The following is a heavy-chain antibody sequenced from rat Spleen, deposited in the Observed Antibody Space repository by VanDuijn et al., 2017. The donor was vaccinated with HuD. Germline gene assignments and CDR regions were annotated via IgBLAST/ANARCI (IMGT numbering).Heavy chain of an antibody. CDR1: GLSLTSNS. V-gene: IGHV2-47*01. CDR3: TRPTTMMILITTWGWFAY. D-gene: IGHD1-12*02. CDR2: IWSNGGT. Sequence: QVQLKESGPGLVQPSQTLSLTCTVSGLSLTSNSVSWIRQPPGKGLEWMGVIWSNGGTDYNSTLKSRLSISRDTSKSQVFLKMNSLQTDDTAIYYCTRPTTMMILITTWGWFAYWGQGTLVTVSS. J-gene: IGHJ3*01.